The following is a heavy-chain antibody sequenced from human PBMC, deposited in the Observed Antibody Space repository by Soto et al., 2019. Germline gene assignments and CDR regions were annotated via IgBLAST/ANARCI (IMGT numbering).Heavy chain of an antibody. V-gene: IGHV3-30*18. D-gene: IGHD6-25*01. CDR1: GFSFSTVG. CDR3: AKDRGYVNSPLDL. CDR2: ISHDGNRQ. J-gene: IGHJ5*02. Sequence: VGSLRLSCEASGFSFSTVGMHWVRQAPGKGLQWTVLISHDGNRQFYAESVKGRFSVSRDNSRKTVSLQMNGLRPEDTAIYYCAKDRGYVNSPLDLSGQGTLVTV.